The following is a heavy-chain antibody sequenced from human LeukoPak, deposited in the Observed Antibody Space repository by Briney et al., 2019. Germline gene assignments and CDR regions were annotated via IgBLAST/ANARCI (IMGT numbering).Heavy chain of an antibody. Sequence: GGSLRLSCAASGFTFSNYGMHWVRQAPGKGLEWVALIPYDGSNKYYADSVKGRFTVSRDNSKNTLYLQMNSLRAEDTAVYYCVRGAYSSSWLNFDYWGQGTLVTVSS. CDR2: IPYDGSNK. CDR1: GFTFSNYG. V-gene: IGHV3-30*19. J-gene: IGHJ4*02. D-gene: IGHD6-13*01. CDR3: VRGAYSSSWLNFDY.